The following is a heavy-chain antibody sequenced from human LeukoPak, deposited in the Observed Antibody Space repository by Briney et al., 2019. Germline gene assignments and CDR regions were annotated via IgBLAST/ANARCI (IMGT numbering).Heavy chain of an antibody. V-gene: IGHV1-2*02. J-gene: IGHJ4*02. Sequence: GSLKVSCAASGYTFTGYYMHWVRQAPGQGLEWMGWINPNSGGTYYAQKFQGRVTITRDTSISTAYMELSRLRSDDTAVYYCAMGGDIVLMVYAIEDYWGQGTLVTVSS. CDR1: GYTFTGYY. CDR3: AMGGDIVLMVYAIEDY. D-gene: IGHD2-8*01. CDR2: INPNSGGT.